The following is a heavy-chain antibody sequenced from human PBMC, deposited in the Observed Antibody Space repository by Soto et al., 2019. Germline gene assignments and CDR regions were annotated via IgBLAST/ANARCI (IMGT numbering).Heavy chain of an antibody. J-gene: IGHJ5*02. D-gene: IGHD2-2*02. Sequence: ASVKVSCKASGYTFTSYYMHWVRQAPGQGLEWMGIINPSGGSTSYAQKFQGRVTMTRDTSTSTVYMELSSLRSEDTAVYYCAREDIVVVPAAIGWFDPWGQGTL. V-gene: IGHV1-46*03. CDR1: GYTFTSYY. CDR3: AREDIVVVPAAIGWFDP. CDR2: INPSGGST.